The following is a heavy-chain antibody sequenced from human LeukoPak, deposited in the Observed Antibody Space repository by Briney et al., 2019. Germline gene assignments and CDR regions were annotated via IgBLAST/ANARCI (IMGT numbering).Heavy chain of an antibody. CDR1: GYSFSSCYY. Sequence: AETLSLTCTVSGYSFSSCYYWGGLRQPPGTGLGWIGIIYHSGCTYYTPSVKCRVTISIDKSKNQLSLKLSSVTAADTAVYYCASPIQWADSSGYYGGFDYWGQGTLVTVSS. CDR3: ASPIQWADSSGYYGGFDY. J-gene: IGHJ4*02. CDR2: IYHSGCT. D-gene: IGHD3-22*01. V-gene: IGHV4-38-2*02.